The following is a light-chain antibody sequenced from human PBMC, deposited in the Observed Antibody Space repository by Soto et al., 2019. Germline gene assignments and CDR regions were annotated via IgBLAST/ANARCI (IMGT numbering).Light chain of an antibody. CDR3: QQYGTSPPWT. CDR2: GAS. J-gene: IGKJ1*01. V-gene: IGKV3-15*01. Sequence: EIVMTQSPATLSVSPGERATLSCRASQSVSSNLAWYQQKPGQAPRLLIYGASTRATGIPARFSASGSGTDFTLTISRLEPEDFAVYFCQQYGTSPPWTFGQGTKVDIK. CDR1: QSVSSN.